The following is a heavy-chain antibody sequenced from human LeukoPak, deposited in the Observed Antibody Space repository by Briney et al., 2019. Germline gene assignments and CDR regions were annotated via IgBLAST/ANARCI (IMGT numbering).Heavy chain of an antibody. CDR3: AIEAIVGAPRGDY. V-gene: IGHV4-34*01. CDR1: GGSLSNYY. Sequence: SETLSLTCAVYGGSLSNYYWIWIRQPPGKGLEWIGEINHSGRTHYNPSLKSRVTISIDTSKDQFSLKLSSVTAADTAVYYCAIEAIVGAPRGDYWGQGTLVTVSS. CDR2: INHSGRT. J-gene: IGHJ4*02. D-gene: IGHD1-26*01.